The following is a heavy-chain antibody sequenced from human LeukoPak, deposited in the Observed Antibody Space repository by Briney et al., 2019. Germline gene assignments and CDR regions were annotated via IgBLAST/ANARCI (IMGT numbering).Heavy chain of an antibody. CDR1: EFTFDRYW. J-gene: IGHJ5*01. D-gene: IGHD5-24*01. Sequence: GESLRLSCEASEFTFDRYWMTWVRQAPGKGLEWVANIKEDGSEENYADSVKGRFTISRDNAREILYLRMSSLRAEDTAVYSRARDLSGDVIDSWGQGTLVTVSS. V-gene: IGHV3-7*01. CDR2: IKEDGSEE. CDR3: ARDLSGDVIDS.